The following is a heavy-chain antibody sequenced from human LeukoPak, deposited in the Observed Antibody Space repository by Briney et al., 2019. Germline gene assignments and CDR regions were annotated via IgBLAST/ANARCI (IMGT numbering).Heavy chain of an antibody. CDR1: GFTFSSYW. CDR3: ARDPGGTDQPYYFDY. Sequence: PGGSLRLSCAASGFTFSSYWMSWVRQAPGKGLEWVANIKQDGSERQYVDSVKGRFTISRDNTKNLMYLQMNSLRAEDTAVYYCARDPGGTDQPYYFDYWGQGTLVTVSS. CDR2: IKQDGSER. D-gene: IGHD1-1*01. V-gene: IGHV3-7*01. J-gene: IGHJ4*02.